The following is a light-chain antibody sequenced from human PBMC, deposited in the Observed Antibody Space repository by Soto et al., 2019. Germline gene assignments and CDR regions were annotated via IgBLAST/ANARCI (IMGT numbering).Light chain of an antibody. V-gene: IGKV1-9*01. CDR2: AAS. CDR3: QQLNSDPIT. J-gene: IGKJ5*01. Sequence: DIQLTQSPSFLSASVGDRVTITCRASQDISSYLAWYQQKPGKAPKVLMYAASTLQSGVPSRFSGSGSGTEFTLTISSLQPEDVATYYCQQLNSDPITFGQGTRLEIK. CDR1: QDISSY.